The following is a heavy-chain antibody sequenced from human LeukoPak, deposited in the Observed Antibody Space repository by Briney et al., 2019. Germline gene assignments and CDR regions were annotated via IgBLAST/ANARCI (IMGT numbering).Heavy chain of an antibody. CDR1: GGSLTTNTFY. J-gene: IGHJ4*02. CDR2: VYYTGIT. CDR3: ARHGILTDHSIRY. V-gene: IGHV4-39*01. D-gene: IGHD3-9*01. Sequence: SETLSLTCTLSGGSLTTNTFYWGCIRQPPGKGLEWIGTVYYTGITHYNPSLKSRITISVDTSKNHFSLNLTSVTAADTAVYFCARHGILTDHSIRYWGQGLLVTVSS.